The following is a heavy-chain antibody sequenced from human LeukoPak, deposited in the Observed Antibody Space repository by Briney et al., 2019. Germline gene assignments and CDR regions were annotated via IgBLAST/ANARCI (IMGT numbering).Heavy chain of an antibody. CDR2: IIPIFGTA. CDR1: GGTPSSYA. Sequence: GASVKVSFKATGGTPSSYAISWVRQAPGQGLEWMGRIIPIFGTANYAQKFQGRVTITTDESTSTAYMELSSLRSEDTAVYYCARGGSSGWSHDDYWGQGTLVTVSS. D-gene: IGHD6-19*01. V-gene: IGHV1-69*05. J-gene: IGHJ4*02. CDR3: ARGGSSGWSHDDY.